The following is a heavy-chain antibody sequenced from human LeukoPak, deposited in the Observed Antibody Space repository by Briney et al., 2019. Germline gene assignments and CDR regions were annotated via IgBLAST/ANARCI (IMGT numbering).Heavy chain of an antibody. J-gene: IGHJ5*02. CDR2: INTNTGNP. D-gene: IGHD1-26*01. CDR1: GYTFTSYA. V-gene: IGHV7-4-1*02. CDR3: ARAIDGSLTQHNWFDP. Sequence: ASVKVSSKASGYTFTSYAMNWVRQAPGQGLEWMGWINTNTGNPTYAQGFTGRFDFSLDTSVSTAYLQISSLKAEDTAVYYCARAIDGSLTQHNWFDPWGQGTLVTVSS.